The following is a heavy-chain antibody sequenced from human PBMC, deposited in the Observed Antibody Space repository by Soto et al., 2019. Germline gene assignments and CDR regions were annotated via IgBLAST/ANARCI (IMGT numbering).Heavy chain of an antibody. Sequence: PGGSLRLSCAASGFTFGNLWMTWVRQAPGKGLEWVANMNQDGSETYYVDSVKGRFTISRDNAKSSLYLQMNSLRVEDTAVYYCAKGGSRDSWYWLDWGQGTLVTVSS. CDR3: AKGGSRDSWYWLD. CDR1: GFTFGNLW. D-gene: IGHD6-13*01. J-gene: IGHJ4*02. V-gene: IGHV3-7*01. CDR2: MNQDGSET.